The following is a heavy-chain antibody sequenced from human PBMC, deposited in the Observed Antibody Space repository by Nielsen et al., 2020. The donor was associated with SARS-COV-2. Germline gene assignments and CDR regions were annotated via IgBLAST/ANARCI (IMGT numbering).Heavy chain of an antibody. CDR1: GDTFTSYG. CDR2: ISAYNGNT. V-gene: IGHV1-18*01. CDR3: ARGGPGSIAARPRWFDP. Sequence: ASVKVSCKASGDTFTSYGISWVRQAPGQGVEWMGWISAYNGNTNYAQKFQGRVTITADKSTSTAYMELSSLRSEDTAVYYCARGGPGSIAARPRWFDPWGQGTLVTVSS. D-gene: IGHD6-6*01. J-gene: IGHJ5*02.